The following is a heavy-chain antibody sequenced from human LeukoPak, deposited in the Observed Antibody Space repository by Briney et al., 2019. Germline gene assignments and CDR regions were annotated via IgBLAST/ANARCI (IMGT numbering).Heavy chain of an antibody. Sequence: SETLSLTCSVSGGSISGYYWGWIRQPPGKGLEWIGSIHYSGSTYYNPSLKSRVTVSVDTSKNQFTVNLSSVTAADTAVYYCTRHFGSGRDDYWGQGTLVTVSS. CDR2: IHYSGST. V-gene: IGHV4-39*01. CDR3: TRHFGSGRDDY. D-gene: IGHD3-10*01. J-gene: IGHJ4*02. CDR1: GGSISGYY.